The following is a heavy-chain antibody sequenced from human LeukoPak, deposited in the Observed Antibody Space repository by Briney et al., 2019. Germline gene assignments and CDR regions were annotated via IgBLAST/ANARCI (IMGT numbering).Heavy chain of an antibody. J-gene: IGHJ4*02. V-gene: IGHV6-1*01. CDR1: GDSVSSNSVA. D-gene: IGHD1-1*01. Sequence: SQTLSLTCAISGDSVSSNSVAWNWIRQSPSRGLEWLGRTYYRSKWYSEYAVSVKSRITINPDTSKNQFSLQLDSVTPEDTAVYYCARAYNWNLDYWVQGALVTVCS. CDR2: TYYRSKWYS. CDR3: ARAYNWNLDY.